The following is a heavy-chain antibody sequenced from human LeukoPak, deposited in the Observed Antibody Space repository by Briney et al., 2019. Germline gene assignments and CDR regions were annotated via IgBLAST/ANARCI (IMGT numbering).Heavy chain of an antibody. Sequence: SETLSLTCTVSGGSISSGGYYWSWIRQHPGKGLEWIGYIYYSGSTYYNPFLKSRVTISVDTSKNQFSLKLSSVTAADTAVYYCARGVGRIYYYDSSGYYYFVYWGQGTLVTVSS. V-gene: IGHV4-31*03. CDR3: ARGVGRIYYYDSSGYYYFVY. CDR2: IYYSGST. J-gene: IGHJ4*02. D-gene: IGHD3-22*01. CDR1: GGSISSGGYY.